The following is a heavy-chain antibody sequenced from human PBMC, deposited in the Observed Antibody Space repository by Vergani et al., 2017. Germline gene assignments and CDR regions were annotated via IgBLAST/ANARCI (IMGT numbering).Heavy chain of an antibody. CDR2: INTNSGGT. Sequence: QVQLVQSGAEGKKPGASVKVSCKASGYTLTGYYMHWVRQAPGQGLEWMGWINTNSGGTNYAQKFQGRVTMTRDTAISTAYMELSRLRSDDAAAYYCARDCSSSWPYYYYYVDFWGKGTTVTVSS. CDR3: ARDCSSSWPYYYYYVDF. V-gene: IGHV1-2*02. CDR1: GYTLTGYY. D-gene: IGHD6-13*01. J-gene: IGHJ6*03.